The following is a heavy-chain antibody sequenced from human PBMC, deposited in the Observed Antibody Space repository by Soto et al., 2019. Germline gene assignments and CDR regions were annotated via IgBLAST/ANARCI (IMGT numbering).Heavy chain of an antibody. CDR2: IWFDGSNE. Sequence: QVQLVESGGGVVQPGRSLRLSCAASGFTFSSYGMHWVRQAPGKGLEWLAFIWFDGSNENLADSVKGRFTISRDNSKNTVYLQMNSMRDEDTAVYYCARHNTGNWFDPWGQGTLVTVSS. J-gene: IGHJ5*02. V-gene: IGHV3-33*01. D-gene: IGHD4-17*01. CDR1: GFTFSSYG. CDR3: ARHNTGNWFDP.